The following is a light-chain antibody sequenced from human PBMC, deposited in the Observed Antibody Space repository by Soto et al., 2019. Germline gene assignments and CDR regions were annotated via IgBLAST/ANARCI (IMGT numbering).Light chain of an antibody. V-gene: IGKV3-20*01. J-gene: IGKJ1*01. CDR3: QQYGSSPQT. CDR2: GAS. Sequence: VLKKSPGTLSLTQRARATLSCRASQSVSSSYLAWYQQKPGQAPRLLIYGASSRATGIPDRFSGSGYGTDLTLTLSRLEPEDGAVYDCQQYGSSPQTFGQGTKVDIK. CDR1: QSVSSSY.